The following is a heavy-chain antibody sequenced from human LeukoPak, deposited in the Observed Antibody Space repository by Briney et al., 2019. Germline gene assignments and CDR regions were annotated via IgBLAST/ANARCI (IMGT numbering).Heavy chain of an antibody. Sequence: PGGSLRLSCAASGFTVSSNYMSWVRQAPGKGLEWLSVIYSGGSTYYADSVKGRFTISRDNSKNTLYLQMNSLRAEDTAVYYCASLGGYYDSSGSPEDYWGQGTLVTVSS. CDR1: GFTVSSNY. D-gene: IGHD3-22*01. CDR2: IYSGGST. J-gene: IGHJ4*02. V-gene: IGHV3-53*01. CDR3: ASLGGYYDSSGSPEDY.